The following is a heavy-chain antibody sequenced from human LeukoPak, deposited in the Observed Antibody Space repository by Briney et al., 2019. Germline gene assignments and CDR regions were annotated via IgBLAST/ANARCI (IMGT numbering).Heavy chain of an antibody. V-gene: IGHV4-59*01. CDR1: GGSISSYY. D-gene: IGHD2-15*01. CDR2: IYYSGST. Sequence: SETLSLTCTVSGGSISSYYWSWIRQPPGKGLEWIGYIYYSGSTNYNPSLKSRITISVDTSKNQFSLKLSSVTAADTAVYYCARGPNGWWLRDGYYYYMDVWGKGTTVTVSS. CDR3: ARGPNGWWLRDGYYYYMDV. J-gene: IGHJ6*03.